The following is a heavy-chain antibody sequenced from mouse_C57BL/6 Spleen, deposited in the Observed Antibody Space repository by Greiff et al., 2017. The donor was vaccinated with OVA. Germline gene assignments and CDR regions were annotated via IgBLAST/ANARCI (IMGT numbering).Heavy chain of an antibody. CDR2: ISSGSSTI. J-gene: IGHJ4*01. CDR3: ARYYYGSSYYAMDY. D-gene: IGHD1-1*01. V-gene: IGHV5-17*01. CDR1: GFTFGAYG. Sequence: EVMLVESGGGLVKPGGSLKLPCAASGFTFGAYGMHWVRQAPEKGLEWVAYISSGSSTIYYADTVKGRFTISRDNAKNTLFLQMTSLRSEDTAMYYCARYYYGSSYYAMDYWGQGTSVTVSS.